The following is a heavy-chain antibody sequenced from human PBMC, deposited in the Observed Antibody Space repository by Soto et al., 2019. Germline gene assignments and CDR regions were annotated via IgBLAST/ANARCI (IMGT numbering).Heavy chain of an antibody. D-gene: IGHD3-22*01. CDR2: ISWDGGST. CDR1: GFTFDDYT. J-gene: IGHJ4*02. V-gene: IGHV3-43*01. CDR3: AKGRGYDSSGYYDY. Sequence: EVQLVESGGVVVQPGGSLRLSCAASGFTFDDYTMHWVRQAPGKGLEWVSLISWDGGSTYYADCVKGRFTISRDNSKNSLYLQMNSLRTEDTALYYCAKGRGYDSSGYYDYWGQGTLVTVSS.